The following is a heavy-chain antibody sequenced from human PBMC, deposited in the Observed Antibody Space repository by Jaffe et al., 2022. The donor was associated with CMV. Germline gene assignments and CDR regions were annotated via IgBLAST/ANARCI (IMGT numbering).Heavy chain of an antibody. D-gene: IGHD3-3*01. CDR1: GYSFTSYW. CDR3: ARLGTIFGSETAPDYYYMDV. V-gene: IGHV5-10-1*03. CDR2: IDPSDSYT. J-gene: IGHJ6*03. Sequence: EVQLVQSGAEVKKPGESLRISCKGSGYSFTSYWISWVRQMPGKGLEWMGRIDPSDSYTNYSPSFQGHVTISADKSISTAYLQWSSLKASDTAMYYCARLGTIFGSETAPDYYYMDVWGKGTTVTVSS.